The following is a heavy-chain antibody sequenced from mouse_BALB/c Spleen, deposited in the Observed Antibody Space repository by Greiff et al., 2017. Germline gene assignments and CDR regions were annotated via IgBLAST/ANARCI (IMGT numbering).Heavy chain of an antibody. CDR2: INPSSGYT. J-gene: IGHJ4*01. V-gene: IGHV1-4*01. CDR1: GYTFTSYT. Sequence: LQESGAELARPGASVKMSCKASGYTFTSYTMHWVKQRPGQGLEWIGYINPSSGYTNYNQKFKDKATLTADKSSSTAYMQLSSLTSEDSAVYYCARVDGTYVGYAMDYWGQGTSVTVSS. CDR3: ARVDGTYVGYAMDY. D-gene: IGHD2-1*01.